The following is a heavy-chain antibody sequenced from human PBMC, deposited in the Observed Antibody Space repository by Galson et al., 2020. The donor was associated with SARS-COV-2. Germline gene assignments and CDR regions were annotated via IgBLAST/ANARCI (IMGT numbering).Heavy chain of an antibody. CDR1: GYTFTSYG. CDR3: ARATPGTYYDFFSGSPHACDI. J-gene: IGHJ3*02. CDR2: ISAYNGNT. D-gene: IGHD3-3*01. Sequence: ASVKVSCKASGYTFTSYGISWVRQAPGQGLEWMGWISAYNGNTNYAQKLQGRVTMTTDTSTSTAYMELRSLRSDDTAVYYCARATPGTYYDFFSGSPHACDIWGQGTMVTVSS. V-gene: IGHV1-18*04.